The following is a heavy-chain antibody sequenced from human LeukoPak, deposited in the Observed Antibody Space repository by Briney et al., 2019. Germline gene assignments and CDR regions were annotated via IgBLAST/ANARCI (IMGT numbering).Heavy chain of an antibody. CDR2: IRYDGSNK. J-gene: IGHJ6*03. CDR3: AKVEDTSWYPAMDV. D-gene: IGHD2-2*01. CDR1: GFTFDDYA. V-gene: IGHV3-30*02. Sequence: GGSLRLSCAASGFTFDDYAMHWVRQAPSKGLEWVAFIRYDGSNKYYADSVRGRFTISRDNSKNTLDLQMNSLRAEDTAVYYCAKVEDTSWYPAMDVWGKGTTVTVSS.